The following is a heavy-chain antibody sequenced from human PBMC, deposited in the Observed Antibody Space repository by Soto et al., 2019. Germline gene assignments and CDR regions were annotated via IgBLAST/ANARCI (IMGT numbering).Heavy chain of an antibody. J-gene: IGHJ6*03. CDR3: ALGMFMDV. CDR1: GVSITTSGHY. CDR2: IDSSGTT. D-gene: IGHD3-16*01. V-gene: IGHV4-31*03. Sequence: QVQLQESGPGLVKPSQTLSLSCSVSGVSITTSGHYWNWVRQRPGRCLEWIGYIDSSGTTYYNPSLKTRLAMSVEPSTNQISLKLSSVTAEDTALYFCALGMFMDVWGRGTTVIVSS.